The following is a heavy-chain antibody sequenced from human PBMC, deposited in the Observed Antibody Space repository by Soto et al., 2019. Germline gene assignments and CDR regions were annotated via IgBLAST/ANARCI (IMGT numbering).Heavy chain of an antibody. Sequence: SGPTLVNPTQTLTLTCTFSGFSLRNDGVGVAWIRQPPGKALEWLALIYWDNDKRYSPSLKSRLTITKDTSKNQVVLTMTNMDPVDTATYYCAHSPGYSYASHWGQGTLVTVSS. CDR3: AHSPGYSYASH. CDR1: GFSLRNDGVG. J-gene: IGHJ4*02. D-gene: IGHD5-18*01. V-gene: IGHV2-5*02. CDR2: IYWDNDK.